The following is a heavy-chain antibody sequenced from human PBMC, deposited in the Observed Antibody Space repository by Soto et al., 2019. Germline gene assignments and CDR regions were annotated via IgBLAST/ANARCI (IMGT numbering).Heavy chain of an antibody. D-gene: IGHD1-26*01. CDR3: ARVTGGSYRRGGVGYFDY. J-gene: IGHJ4*02. Sequence: EVQLVDSGGGLVQPGGSLRLSCAASEFTFSSYEMNWVRQAPGKGLEWVSYISSSGSTIYYADSVKGRFTISRDNAKNSLYLQMNSLRAEDTAVYYCARVTGGSYRRGGVGYFDYWGQGTLVTVSS. CDR1: EFTFSSYE. CDR2: ISSSGSTI. V-gene: IGHV3-48*03.